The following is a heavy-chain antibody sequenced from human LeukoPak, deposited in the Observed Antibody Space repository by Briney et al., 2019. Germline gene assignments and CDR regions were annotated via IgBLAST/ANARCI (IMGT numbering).Heavy chain of an antibody. CDR3: ARGPIDGPRDAFDF. V-gene: IGHV1-18*01. CDR1: ASTLTNFG. J-gene: IGHJ3*01. Sequence: AASVKVSCKASASTLTNFGINWVRQAHGQGLEWMGWISTYNSDTNYAQKTQGRVTMTTDTSTNTAYMEMSSLSTDDTSVNYCARGPIDGPRDAFDFWGQGTMVSVSS. CDR2: ISTYNSDT. D-gene: IGHD3-16*02.